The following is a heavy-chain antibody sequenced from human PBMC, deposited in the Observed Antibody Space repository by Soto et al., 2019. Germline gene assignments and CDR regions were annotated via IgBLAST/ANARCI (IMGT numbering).Heavy chain of an antibody. CDR1: GYTFSIYH. D-gene: IGHD1-7*01. CDR2: MNPNSGDT. J-gene: IGHJ6*02. Sequence: QVQLVQSGAEVRKPGASVKVSCKTSGYTFSIYHIHWVRQATGQGLEWMGGMNPNSGDTAYAQKFQGRVTMTRDTSISTAYMDLRSLRSEDTAVYYCARVNYNPRGYYYGMDVWGQGTTVTVSS. CDR3: ARVNYNPRGYYYGMDV. V-gene: IGHV1-8*02.